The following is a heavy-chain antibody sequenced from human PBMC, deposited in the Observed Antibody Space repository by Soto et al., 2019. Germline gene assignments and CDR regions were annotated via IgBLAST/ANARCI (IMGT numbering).Heavy chain of an antibody. CDR3: ARERVAVAGFNYYYYGMDV. J-gene: IGHJ6*02. Sequence: LSLTCTVSGGSISSYYWSWIRQPPGKGPEWIGYIYYSGSTNYNPSLKSRVTISVDTSKNQFSLKLSSVTAADTAVYYCARERVAVAGFNYYYYGMDVWGQGTTVTVSS. V-gene: IGHV4-59*01. CDR2: IYYSGST. D-gene: IGHD6-19*01. CDR1: GGSISSYY.